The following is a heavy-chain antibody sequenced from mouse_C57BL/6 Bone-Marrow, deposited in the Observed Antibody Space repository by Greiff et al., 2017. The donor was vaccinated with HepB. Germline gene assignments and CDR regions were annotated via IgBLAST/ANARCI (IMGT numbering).Heavy chain of an antibody. CDR3: GREFYDYGYFDY. V-gene: IGHV1-11*01. J-gene: IGHJ2*01. Sequence: QVQLKESGAELASPGASVTLSCKASGYTFTDHIMNWVKKRPGQGLEWIGRIYPVSGETNYNQKFLGKATFSVERSSSTVYIVLDSLTSEDPAVYYCGREFYDYGYFDYWGQGTTLTVSS. D-gene: IGHD2-4*01. CDR2: IYPVSGET. CDR1: GYTFTDHI.